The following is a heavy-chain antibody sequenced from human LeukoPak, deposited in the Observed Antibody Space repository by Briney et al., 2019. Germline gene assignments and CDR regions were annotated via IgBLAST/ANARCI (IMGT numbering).Heavy chain of an antibody. CDR2: MNPNSGNT. CDR1: GYTFISYD. D-gene: IGHD2-2*01. V-gene: IGHV1-8*03. CDR3: ARGPGCTSTRCPYYFDY. J-gene: IGHJ4*02. Sequence: ASVKVSCKASGYTFISYDINWVRQATGQGLERMGWMNPNSGNTGYAQKFQGRVTSTRNTSISTAYMELSSLRSEDTAVYYCARGPGCTSTRCPYYFDYWGLGTLVTVSS.